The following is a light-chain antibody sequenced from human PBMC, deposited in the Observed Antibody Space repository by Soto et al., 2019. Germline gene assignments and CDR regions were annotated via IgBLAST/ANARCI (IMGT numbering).Light chain of an antibody. V-gene: IGKV3-20*01. CDR1: QSVSSSY. CDR2: GAS. Sequence: EIVLTQSPGTPTLSPGERATLSRRASQSVSSSYLGWYQQKPCQAPRLLIYGASSRATGIPDRFSGSGSGTDFTLTISRLEPEDFAVYYCQQYGSSSWTFGQGTKVDIK. J-gene: IGKJ1*01. CDR3: QQYGSSSWT.